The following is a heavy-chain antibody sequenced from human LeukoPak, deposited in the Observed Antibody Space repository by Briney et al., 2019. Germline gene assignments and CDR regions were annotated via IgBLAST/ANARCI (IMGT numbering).Heavy chain of an antibody. J-gene: IGHJ4*02. CDR2: IYYNGNT. V-gene: IGHV4-39*01. D-gene: IGHD2-15*01. CDR1: GGSISSSTYY. Sequence: SETLSLTCTVSGGSISSSTYYWGWVRQPPGKGLEWIGSIYYNGNTYYSPSLQSRVTISVDTSKNQFSLKLTAVTAADTAVYYCASGQNYCSGGTCYFFDYWGQGTLVTVSS. CDR3: ASGQNYCSGGTCYFFDY.